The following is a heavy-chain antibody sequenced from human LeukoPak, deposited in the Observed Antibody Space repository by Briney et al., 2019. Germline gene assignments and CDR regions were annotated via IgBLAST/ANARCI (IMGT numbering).Heavy chain of an antibody. V-gene: IGHV1-69*13. CDR3: ARGVDAVVPAAIQGGFAGGYYYYYYMDV. J-gene: IGHJ6*03. Sequence: RASVKVSCKASGGTFSSYAISWVRQAPGQGLELMGGIIPIFGTANYAQKFQGRVTITADESTSTAYMELSSLRSEDTAVYYCARGVDAVVPAAIQGGFAGGYYYYYYMDVWGKGTTVTVSS. CDR1: GGTFSSYA. CDR2: IIPIFGTA. D-gene: IGHD2-2*02.